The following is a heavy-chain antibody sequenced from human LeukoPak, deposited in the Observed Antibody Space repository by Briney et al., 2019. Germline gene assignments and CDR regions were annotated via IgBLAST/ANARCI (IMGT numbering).Heavy chain of an antibody. CDR2: IYYSGST. Sequence: PSETLSLTCTVSVGSISRHYWSWVRQPPGKGLEWVGYIYYSGSTNYNPSLKSRVTISVDTSKNQFSLKLSSVTAADTAVYYCARVHIAAAGPYYFDYWVQGTLVSVSS. CDR1: VGSISRHY. J-gene: IGHJ4*02. V-gene: IGHV4-59*11. CDR3: ARVHIAAAGPYYFDY. D-gene: IGHD6-13*01.